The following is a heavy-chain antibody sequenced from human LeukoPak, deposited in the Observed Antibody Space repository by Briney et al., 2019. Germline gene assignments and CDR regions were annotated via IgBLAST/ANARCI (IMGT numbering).Heavy chain of an antibody. J-gene: IGHJ6*02. D-gene: IGHD6-13*01. Sequence: PGRSLRLSCAASGFTFDDYAMPWVRRAPGKGLEWVSGISWNTGRIGYADSVKGRFTISRDNAKNSLYLQMNSLRAEDTALYYCAKDIRVAAPDWGGMDVWGQGTTVTVSS. CDR2: ISWNTGRI. CDR1: GFTFDDYA. V-gene: IGHV3-9*01. CDR3: AKDIRVAAPDWGGMDV.